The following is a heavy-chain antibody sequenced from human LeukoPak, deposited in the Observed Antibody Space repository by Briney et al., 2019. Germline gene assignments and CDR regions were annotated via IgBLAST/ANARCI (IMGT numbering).Heavy chain of an antibody. CDR2: INQDGSVK. D-gene: IGHD6-13*01. Sequence: PGGSLRLSCAASGFTFSTYWMGWVRQAPGKGLGWVANINQDGSVKYYMDSVKGRFTISRDNAKNSLYLQMNSLRADDTGVYYCAGADSGSWDFGRGAQGTLVIVSS. V-gene: IGHV3-7*04. J-gene: IGHJ4*02. CDR1: GFTFSTYW. CDR3: AGADSGSWDFGR.